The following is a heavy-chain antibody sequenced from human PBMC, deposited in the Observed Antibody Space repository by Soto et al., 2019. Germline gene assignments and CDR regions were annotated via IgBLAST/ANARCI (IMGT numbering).Heavy chain of an antibody. CDR1: GCTFSSYA. CDR2: IIPIFGTA. V-gene: IGHV1-69*13. D-gene: IGHD1-26*01. CDR3: ARDLQMGQSFDH. J-gene: IGHJ4*02. Sequence: GASVKVSCKAFGCTFSSYAISWVRQAPGQGLEWMGGIIPIFGTANYAQKFQGRVTITADESTSTAYMELSSLRSEDTAVYYCARDLQMGQSFDHWGQGTLVTVSS.